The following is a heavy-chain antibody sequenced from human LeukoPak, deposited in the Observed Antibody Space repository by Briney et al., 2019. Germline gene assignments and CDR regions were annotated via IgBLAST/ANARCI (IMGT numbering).Heavy chain of an antibody. J-gene: IGHJ4*02. CDR1: GFTFGNHV. CDR2: INWNGGNT. V-gene: IGHV3-20*04. Sequence: GGSLRFSCAASGFTFGNHVMHWVRQAPGKGLRWASSINWNGGNTAYADSVKGRFTISRDTAKDSLYLQLNSLRAEDTALYYCARDRGWLQYIDYWGQGTLVTVSS. CDR3: ARDRGWLQYIDY. D-gene: IGHD5-24*01.